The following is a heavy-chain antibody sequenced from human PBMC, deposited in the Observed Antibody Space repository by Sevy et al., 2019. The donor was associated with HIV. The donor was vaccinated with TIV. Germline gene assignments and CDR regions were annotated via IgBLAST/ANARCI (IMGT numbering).Heavy chain of an antibody. J-gene: IGHJ4*02. V-gene: IGHV3-9*01. CDR3: AKDMNFGY. CDR1: GFTFDDYA. Sequence: GGFLRLSCAASGFTFDDYAMHWVRQAPGKGLEWVSGISWNSGSIGYADSVKGRFTISRDNAKNSLYLQMNSLRAEDTALYYCAKDMNFGYWGQGTLVTVSS. CDR2: ISWNSGSI.